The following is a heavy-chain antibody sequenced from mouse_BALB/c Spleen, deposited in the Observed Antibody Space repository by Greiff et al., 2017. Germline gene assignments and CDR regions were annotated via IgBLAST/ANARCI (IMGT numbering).Heavy chain of an antibody. CDR1: GFTFSSYA. V-gene: IGHV5-6-5*01. J-gene: IGHJ4*01. D-gene: IGHD2-1*01. CDR2: ISSGGST. CDR3: ARGPGIYYGLYYAMDY. Sequence: EVQLVESGGGLVKPGGSLKLSCAASGFTFSSYAMSWVRQTPEKRLAWVASISSGGSTYYPDSVKGRFTISRDNARNILYLQMSSLRSEDTAMYYCARGPGIYYGLYYAMDYWGQGTSVTVSS.